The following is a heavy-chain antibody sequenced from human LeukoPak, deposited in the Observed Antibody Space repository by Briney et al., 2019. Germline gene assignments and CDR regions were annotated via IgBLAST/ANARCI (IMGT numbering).Heavy chain of an antibody. D-gene: IGHD2-2*02. Sequence: ASVKVSCKASGYPFTGYYINWVRQAPGQGLEWMGWISAYNGDTNYAQNLQGRVTMTTDTSTDTAYMELRSLRSDDTAVYYCARDGLSYTNPNNWFDPWGQGTLVTVSS. V-gene: IGHV1-18*01. CDR2: ISAYNGDT. J-gene: IGHJ5*02. CDR1: GYPFTGYY. CDR3: ARDGLSYTNPNNWFDP.